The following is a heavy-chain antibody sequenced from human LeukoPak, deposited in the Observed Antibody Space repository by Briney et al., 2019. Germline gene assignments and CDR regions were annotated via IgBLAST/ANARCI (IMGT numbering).Heavy chain of an antibody. V-gene: IGHV3-23*01. CDR2: VSGSGGST. D-gene: IGHD3-10*01. CDR1: GFTFSSYA. CDR3: AKTPYLYFGSGSYQFAY. Sequence: GGSLRLSCAASGFTFSSYAMSWVRQAPGKGLEWVSAVSGSGGSTYYADSVKGRFTISRDNSKNTRYLQMNSLRAEDTAVYYCAKTPYLYFGSGSYQFAYWGQGTLVTVSS. J-gene: IGHJ4*02.